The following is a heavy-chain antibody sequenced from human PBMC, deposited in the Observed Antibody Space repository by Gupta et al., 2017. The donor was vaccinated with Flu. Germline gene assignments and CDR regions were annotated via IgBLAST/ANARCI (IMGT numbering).Heavy chain of an antibody. V-gene: IGHV3-74*01. J-gene: IGHJ4*02. CDR2: VDNDGSGT. CDR1: GCSFSNYW. Sequence: WAASGCSFSNYWMGWVRQVLVIGLEVVSRVDNDGSGTSYTNAVQGRFTISRENAKNTVYLRVNRLRAEDTAVYYCATGFEDWGQGTMVTVSS. D-gene: IGHD1-1*01. CDR3: ATGFED.